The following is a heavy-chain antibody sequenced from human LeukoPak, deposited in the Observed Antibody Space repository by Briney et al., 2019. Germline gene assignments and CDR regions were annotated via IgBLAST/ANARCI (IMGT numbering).Heavy chain of an antibody. D-gene: IGHD3-10*01. Sequence: SETLSLTCTVSGGSINSRIYYWGWIRQPPGKGLEWIGSIYYSGSTYYNPSLKSRVTISVDTSKNQFSLKLSFVTAADTAVYYCARDVPFNYGSGSYYNLYFDYWGQGALVTVSS. CDR1: GGSINSRIYY. CDR2: IYYSGST. J-gene: IGHJ4*02. V-gene: IGHV4-39*07. CDR3: ARDVPFNYGSGSYYNLYFDY.